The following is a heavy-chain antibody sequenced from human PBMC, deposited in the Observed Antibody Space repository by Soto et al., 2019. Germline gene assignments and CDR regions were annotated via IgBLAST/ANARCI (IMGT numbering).Heavy chain of an antibody. Sequence: GGSLRLSCAASGFTVNDYAMSWVRQAPGKGLEWVSAISGSGKSNTFYADSVKGRFTISRDNSENTLYLQMNGLRADGSAVYYCATRIAQSIYRRQGTLVTVSS. D-gene: IGHD2-15*01. CDR1: GFTVNDYA. J-gene: IGHJ4*02. V-gene: IGHV3-23*01. CDR2: ISGSGKSNT. CDR3: ATRIAQSIY.